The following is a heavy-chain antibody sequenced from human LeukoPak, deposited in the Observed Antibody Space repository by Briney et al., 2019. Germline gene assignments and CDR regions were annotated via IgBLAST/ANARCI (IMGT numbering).Heavy chain of an antibody. CDR2: IYYSGST. V-gene: IGHV4-59*08. J-gene: IGHJ4*02. CDR3: ARMPDRPYYSDY. D-gene: IGHD2-2*01. Sequence: SETLSLTCTVSGGSISSYYWSWIRQPPGKGLEWIGYIYYSGSTNYNPSLKSRVTISVDTSKNQFSLKLSSVTAADTAVYYCARMPDRPYYSDYWGQGTLVTVSS. CDR1: GGSISSYY.